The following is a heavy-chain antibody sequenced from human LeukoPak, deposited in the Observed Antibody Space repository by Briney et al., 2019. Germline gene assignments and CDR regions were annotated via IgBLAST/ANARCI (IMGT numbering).Heavy chain of an antibody. CDR1: GCTFSSYS. CDR3: ARDDPREGVSDY. V-gene: IGHV3-21*01. CDR2: ISSSSSYI. D-gene: IGHD3-10*01. J-gene: IGHJ4*02. Sequence: GGSLRLSCAASGCTFSSYSMNWVRQAPGKGLEWVSSISSSSSYIYYADSVKGRFTISRDNAKNSLYLQMNSLRAEDTAVYYCARDDPREGVSDYWGQGTLVTVSS.